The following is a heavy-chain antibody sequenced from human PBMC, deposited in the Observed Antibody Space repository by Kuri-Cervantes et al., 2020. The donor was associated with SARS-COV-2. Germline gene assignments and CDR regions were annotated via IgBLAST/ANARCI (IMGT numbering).Heavy chain of an antibody. CDR2: ISAYNGNT. CDR1: GYTITNFF. CDR3: AGGYLFDY. Sequence: ASVKVSCKTSGYTITNFFMHWVRQAPGQGLEWMGWISAYNGNTNYAQKLQGRVTMTTDTSTSTAYMELRSLRSDDTAVYYCAGGYLFDYWGQGTLVTVSS. J-gene: IGHJ4*02. V-gene: IGHV1-18*04. D-gene: IGHD3-16*02.